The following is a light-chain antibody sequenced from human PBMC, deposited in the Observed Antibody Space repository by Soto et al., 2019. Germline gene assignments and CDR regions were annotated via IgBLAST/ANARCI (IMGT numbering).Light chain of an antibody. CDR2: GNS. V-gene: IGLV1-40*01. CDR1: SSNIGAGYD. J-gene: IGLJ2*01. CDR3: QSYDSSLSEV. Sequence: QSVLTQPPSVSGAPGQRGTISCTGSSSNIGAGYDVHWYQQLPGTAPKLLIYGNSNRPSGVPDRFSGSKSGTSASLAITGLQAEDEADYYCQSYDSSLSEVFGGGTKLTV.